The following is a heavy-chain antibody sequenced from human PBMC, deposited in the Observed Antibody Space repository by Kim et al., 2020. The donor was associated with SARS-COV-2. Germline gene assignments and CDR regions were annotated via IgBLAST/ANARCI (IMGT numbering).Heavy chain of an antibody. CDR3: ARLIRPHPSTCYPSYYSY. CDR2: IYYSGST. Sequence: SETLSLTCTVSGGSISSYYWSWIRQPPGKGLEWIGYIYYSGSTHSNPSLKTRVTISVYTSKNHFSLKLRSVTASSTAVYYFARLIRPHPSTCYPSYYSY. D-gene: IGHD6-13*01. J-gene: IGHJ6*01. CDR1: GGSISSYY. V-gene: IGHV4-59*01.